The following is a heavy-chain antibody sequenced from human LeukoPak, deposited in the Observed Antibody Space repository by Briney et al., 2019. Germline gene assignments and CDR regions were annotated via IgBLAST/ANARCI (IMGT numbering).Heavy chain of an antibody. V-gene: IGHV3-7*03. J-gene: IGHJ2*01. D-gene: IGHD2-15*01. CDR1: GFTFSSDW. CDR2: IKEDGSES. CDR3: AGAKDYWYFDL. Sequence: PGGSLRLSCAVSGFTFSSDWMTWVRQAPGKGLEWVANIKEDGSESYYVDSVKGRFTISRDNTKNSLYLQMNSLRAEDTAVYYCAGAKDYWYFDLWGRGTLVTVSS.